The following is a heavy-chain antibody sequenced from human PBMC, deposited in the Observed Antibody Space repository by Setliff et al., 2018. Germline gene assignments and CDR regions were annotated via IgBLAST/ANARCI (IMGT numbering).Heavy chain of an antibody. CDR1: GYSISSDYY. J-gene: IGHJ3*02. CDR2: MYHSGST. D-gene: IGHD3-3*01. V-gene: IGHV4-38-2*02. Sequence: PSETLSLTCAVSGYSISSDYYWGWIRQPPGKGLEWIGSMYHSGSTYYNPSLKSRVTISVDTSKNQFSLKLSSVTAADTAVYYCARDLDLNYDFWSGYYYGNAFDIWGQGTMVTVSS. CDR3: ARDLDLNYDFWSGYYYGNAFDI.